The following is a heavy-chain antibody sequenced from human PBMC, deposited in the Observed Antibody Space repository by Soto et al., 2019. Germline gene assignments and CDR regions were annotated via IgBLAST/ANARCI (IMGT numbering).Heavy chain of an antibody. J-gene: IGHJ6*03. CDR3: ARFKGYCSGGSCHYYYYYMDV. D-gene: IGHD2-15*01. CDR2: INSDGSST. V-gene: IGHV3-74*01. Sequence: GGSLRLSCAASGFTFSSDWMHWVRQAPGKGLVWVSRINSDGSSTSYADSVKGRFTISRDNAKNTLYLQMNSLRAEDTAVYYCARFKGYCSGGSCHYYYYYMDVWGKGTTVTVSS. CDR1: GFTFSSDW.